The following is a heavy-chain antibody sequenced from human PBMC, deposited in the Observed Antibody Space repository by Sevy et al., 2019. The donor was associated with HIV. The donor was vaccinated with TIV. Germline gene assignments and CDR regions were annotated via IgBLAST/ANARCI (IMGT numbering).Heavy chain of an antibody. CDR3: ATDRATSATGTLFDY. CDR2: LSDSGVST. V-gene: IGHV3-23*01. CDR1: GFTSSSYA. D-gene: IGHD3-9*01. Sequence: GGSLRLTCAASGFTSSSYAMSWVRRPPGRGLEWVSTLSDSGVSTDYADSVKGRFTISRDNSKNILYLQMNSLRAEDTAVYYCATDRATSATGTLFDYWGQGTLVTVSS. J-gene: IGHJ4*02.